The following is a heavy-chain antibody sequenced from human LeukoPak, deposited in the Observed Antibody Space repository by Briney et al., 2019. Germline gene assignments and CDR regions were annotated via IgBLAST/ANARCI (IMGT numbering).Heavy chain of an antibody. D-gene: IGHD2-2*01. CDR3: ARHRSRYCSSTSCYGPYYFDY. CDR2: IYPGDSDT. Sequence: GESLKISCKGSGYSFTSYWIGWVRQMPGKGLEWMGIIYPGDSDTRYSPSFQGQVTISADKSISTAYLQWSSLKASDTAMCYCARHRSRYCSSTSCYGPYYFDYWGQGTLVTVSS. J-gene: IGHJ4*02. CDR1: GYSFTSYW. V-gene: IGHV5-51*01.